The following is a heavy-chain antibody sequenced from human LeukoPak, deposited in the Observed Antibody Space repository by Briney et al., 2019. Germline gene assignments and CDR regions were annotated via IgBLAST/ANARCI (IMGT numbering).Heavy chain of an antibody. Sequence: GVSLRLSCAASGFTFSTYSINWVRQAPGKGLVGFSSINSSTTYIDYADSVKGRFTISRDNAKNSLYLQMNSLRAKDTAVYYCARADIRLGASTSCLFDSWGQGTLVTVSS. V-gene: IGHV3-21*01. CDR3: ARADIRLGASTSCLFDS. CDR1: GFTFSTYS. D-gene: IGHD2-2*01. CDR2: INSSTTYI. J-gene: IGHJ4*02.